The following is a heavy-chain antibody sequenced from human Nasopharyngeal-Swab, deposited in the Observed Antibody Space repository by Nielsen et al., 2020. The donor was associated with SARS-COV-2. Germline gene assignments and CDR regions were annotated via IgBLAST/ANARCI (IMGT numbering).Heavy chain of an antibody. J-gene: IGHJ4*02. CDR2: INPYSGDT. CDR3: VRDDGDVPGITGSGPPGGF. CDR1: GYFFTDYY. Sequence: ASVKVSCKASGYFFTDYYMHWVRQAPGQGLEWMGRINPYSGDTKYAQNFQGRVTVTRDTSINTVYVELSSLTSDDTAVYYCVRDDGDVPGITGSGPPGGFWGQGTLVIVSS. V-gene: IGHV1-2*06. D-gene: IGHD6-13*01.